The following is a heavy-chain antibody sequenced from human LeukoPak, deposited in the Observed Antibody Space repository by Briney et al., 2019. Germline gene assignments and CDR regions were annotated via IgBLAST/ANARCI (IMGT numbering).Heavy chain of an antibody. CDR2: IYYSGST. D-gene: IGHD5-12*01. CDR1: GGSISSGDYY. Sequence: SETLSLTCTVSGGSISSGDYYWSWIRQPPGKGLEWIGYIYYSGSTYYNPSLKSRVTISVDTSKNQFPLKLSSVTAADTAVYYCALLPAGGYDFGSDYWGQGTLVTVSS. CDR3: ALLPAGGYDFGSDY. V-gene: IGHV4-30-4*08. J-gene: IGHJ4*02.